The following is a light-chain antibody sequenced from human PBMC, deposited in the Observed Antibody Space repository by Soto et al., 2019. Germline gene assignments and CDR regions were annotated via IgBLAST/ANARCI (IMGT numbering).Light chain of an antibody. J-gene: IGLJ1*01. V-gene: IGLV2-14*03. Sequence: QSVLTQPASVSGSPGQSITLSCSAPSSDFSGYNYVSWYQQHPGEAPKLIIYDVNNRPSGVSNRFSGSTSGNTASLTISGLQADDEADYYCSSYSSTTTLGVFGTGTKVTVL. CDR1: SSDFSGYNY. CDR2: DVN. CDR3: SSYSSTTTLGV.